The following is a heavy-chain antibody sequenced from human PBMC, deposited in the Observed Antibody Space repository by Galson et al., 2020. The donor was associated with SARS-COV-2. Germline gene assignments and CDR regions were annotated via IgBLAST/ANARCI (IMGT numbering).Heavy chain of an antibody. Sequence: GESLKISCAASGFTFSSYGMHWVRQAPGQGLEWVTIAWQDGNNKYYADSVKGRFTISKDNSKNTVYLQMNSLRAEDTAVYYCVRNYDSSVGTLDYGGQGTLVTVSS. CDR2: AWQDGNNK. V-gene: IGHV3-33*01. CDR1: GFTFSSYG. J-gene: IGHJ4*02. CDR3: VRNYDSSVGTLDY. D-gene: IGHD3-22*01.